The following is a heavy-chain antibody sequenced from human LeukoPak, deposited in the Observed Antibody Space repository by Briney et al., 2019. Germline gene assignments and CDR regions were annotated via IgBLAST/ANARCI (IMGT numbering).Heavy chain of an antibody. V-gene: IGHV4-59*10. Sequence: SETLSLTCAVYGGSFSGYYWSWIRQPAGKGLEWIGRIYTSGSSNYNPSPTSRVTMSVDTSKNQFSLKLSSVTAADTAVYYCARTISYYDSSGYLTSYNWFDPWGQGTLVTVSS. J-gene: IGHJ5*02. CDR1: GGSFSGYY. D-gene: IGHD3-22*01. CDR3: ARTISYYDSSGYLTSYNWFDP. CDR2: IYTSGSS.